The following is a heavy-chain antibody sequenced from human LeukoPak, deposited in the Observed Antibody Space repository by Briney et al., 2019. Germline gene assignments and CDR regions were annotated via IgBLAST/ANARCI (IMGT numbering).Heavy chain of an antibody. J-gene: IGHJ4*02. V-gene: IGHV4-4*07. D-gene: IGHD4-17*01. CDR1: GVSISRHW. CDR3: ATYGDYVGKFDF. Sequence: PSETLSLTCTVSGVSISRHWWSWIRQPAGKGLEWIGRIYTSGNTNYNPSLQSRVTMSVDTSENQFSLKLNSVTAAGTAVYFCATYGDYVGKFDFWGQGTLVTVSS. CDR2: IYTSGNT.